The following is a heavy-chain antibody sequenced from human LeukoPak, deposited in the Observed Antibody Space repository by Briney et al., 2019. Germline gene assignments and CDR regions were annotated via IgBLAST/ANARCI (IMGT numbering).Heavy chain of an antibody. CDR1: GFTFSSSA. J-gene: IGHJ4*02. CDR2: ISNNGGYT. Sequence: GGSLRLSCAASGFTFSSSAMSWVRQAPGKGLEWVSAISNNGGYTYYADSVQGRFTISRDNSKSTLCLQMNSLRAEDTAVYYCARSGRRNDYWGQGTLVTVSS. V-gene: IGHV3-23*01. D-gene: IGHD1-14*01. CDR3: ARSGRRNDY.